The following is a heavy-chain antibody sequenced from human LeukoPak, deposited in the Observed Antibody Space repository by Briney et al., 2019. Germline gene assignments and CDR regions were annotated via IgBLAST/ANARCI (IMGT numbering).Heavy chain of an antibody. D-gene: IGHD3-10*01. CDR2: INHSGST. Sequence: SETLSLTCAVYGGSFSGYYWSWIRQPPGKGLEWIGEINHSGSTNYNPSLKSRVTISVDTSKNQFSLKLSSVTAADTAMYYCARAPYYYGSGSYLPYYYYGMDVWGQGTTVTVSS. J-gene: IGHJ6*02. CDR1: GGSFSGYY. CDR3: ARAPYYYGSGSYLPYYYYGMDV. V-gene: IGHV4-34*01.